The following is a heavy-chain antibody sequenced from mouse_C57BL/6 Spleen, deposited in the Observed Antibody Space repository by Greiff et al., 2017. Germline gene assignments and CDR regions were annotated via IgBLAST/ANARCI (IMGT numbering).Heavy chain of an antibody. CDR2: INPYNGGT. CDR3: ARRGDYDRGDYYAMDD. J-gene: IGHJ4*01. V-gene: IGHV1-19*01. CDR1: GYTFTDYY. Sequence: VQLQQSGPVLVKPGASVKMSCKASGYTFTDYYMNWVKQSHGKSLEWIGVINPYNGGTSYNQQFKGKATLTVDKSSSTAYMELNSLTSEDSAVYYWARRGDYDRGDYYAMDDWGQGTSVTVSS. D-gene: IGHD2-4*01.